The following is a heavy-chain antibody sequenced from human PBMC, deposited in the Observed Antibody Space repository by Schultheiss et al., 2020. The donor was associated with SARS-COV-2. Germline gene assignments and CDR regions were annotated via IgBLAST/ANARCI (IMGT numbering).Heavy chain of an antibody. CDR3: AKTVSFFSGTWSRRANNWFDP. CDR1: GGSISSYY. J-gene: IGHJ5*02. CDR2: IYTSGST. D-gene: IGHD1-7*01. V-gene: IGHV4-4*07. Sequence: SETLSLTCTVSGGSISSYYWSWIRQPAAKGLEWIGRIYTSGSTNYNPSLKSRVTISVDTSKNQFSLKLSSVTAADTAVYYCAKTVSFFSGTWSRRANNWFDPWGQGTLVTVSS.